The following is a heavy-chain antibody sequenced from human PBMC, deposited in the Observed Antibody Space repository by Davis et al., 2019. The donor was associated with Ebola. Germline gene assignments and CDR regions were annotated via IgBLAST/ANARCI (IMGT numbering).Heavy chain of an antibody. J-gene: IGHJ4*02. Sequence: PSETLSLTCTVSGASVSSSNSWGWVRQPPGKGLEWIVGVFSTGNSYYNPSLKSRVTISLETSTSQFSLRLSAVTAADTGVYCCAGLSPLGTTIDYCGQGTLVTVSS. CDR1: GASVSSSNS. CDR2: VFSTGNS. V-gene: IGHV4-39*01. CDR3: AGLSPLGTTIDY. D-gene: IGHD1-7*01.